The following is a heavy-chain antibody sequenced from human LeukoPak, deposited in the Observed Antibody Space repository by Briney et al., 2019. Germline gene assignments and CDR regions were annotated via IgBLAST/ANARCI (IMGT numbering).Heavy chain of an antibody. D-gene: IGHD3-10*01. CDR3: GRHYGSGSYYNPIDY. V-gene: IGHV2-5*02. Sequence: SGPTLVNPTQPLTLTCTFSGFSLSTSGVGVGWIRQPPGKALEWLALIYWDDDKRYSPSLKSTLTITKDTSKNQVVLTMTNMDPVDTATYYCGRHYGSGSYYNPIDYWGQGTLVTVSS. CDR1: GFSLSTSGVG. CDR2: IYWDDDK. J-gene: IGHJ4*02.